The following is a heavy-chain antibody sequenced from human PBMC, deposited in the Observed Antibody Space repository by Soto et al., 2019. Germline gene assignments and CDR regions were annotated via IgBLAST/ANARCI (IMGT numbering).Heavy chain of an antibody. CDR2: INAGNGNT. CDR3: ARGIFGQDAFAI. V-gene: IGHV1-3*01. CDR1: GYTFTSYA. D-gene: IGHD3-3*01. J-gene: IGHJ3*02. Sequence: ASVKVSCKASGYTFTSYAMHWVRQAPGQRLEWMGWINAGNGNTKYSQKFQGRVTITRDTSASTAYMELSSLRSEDTAVYYCARGIFGQDAFAIWGQGTMVTVSS.